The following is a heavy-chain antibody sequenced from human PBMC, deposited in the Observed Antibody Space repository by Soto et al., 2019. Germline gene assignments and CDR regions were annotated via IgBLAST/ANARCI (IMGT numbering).Heavy chain of an antibody. J-gene: IGHJ4*02. V-gene: IGHV3-30-3*01. CDR1: GFTFSSYA. CDR3: ERDWAMIVVVYYFDY. D-gene: IGHD3-22*01. CDR2: ISYDGSNI. Sequence: QVQLVESGGGVVQPGRSLRLSCAASGFTFSSYAMHWVRQAPGKGLEWVAVISYDGSNIYYADSVTGLFTISRDNYENPLDLQMNSLRAEDTAVYYCERDWAMIVVVYYFDYWGQGTLVTVSS.